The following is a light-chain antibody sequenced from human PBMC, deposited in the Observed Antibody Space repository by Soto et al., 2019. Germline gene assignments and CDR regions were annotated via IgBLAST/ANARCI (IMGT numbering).Light chain of an antibody. Sequence: EIVFTQSPDTLSLSPGERATLSFRASQSVSSGYVAWFQQKPGQAPRVVIYGASSRATGIPDRFRGSGSGTEFTLTITRLEPEDFAVYHCQQYGSSSWTFGQGTKVDIK. J-gene: IGKJ1*01. CDR2: GAS. V-gene: IGKV3-20*01. CDR1: QSVSSGY. CDR3: QQYGSSSWT.